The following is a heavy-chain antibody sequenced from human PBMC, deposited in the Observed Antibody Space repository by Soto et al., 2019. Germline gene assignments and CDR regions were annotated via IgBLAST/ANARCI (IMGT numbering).Heavy chain of an antibody. V-gene: IGHV1-69*02. J-gene: IGHJ6*03. CDR3: ARARWDDDGDYNTRTYYYYYYMAV. CDR2: IIPILGIT. CDR1: GGTFSSYT. D-gene: IGHD4-17*01. Sequence: QVQLVQSGAEVKKPGSSVKVSCKASGGTFSSYTISWVRQAPGQGLEWMGRIIPILGITNYAQKFQGRVTITADKSTSTAYRELSSLRSEDTAVYYCARARWDDDGDYNTRTYYYYYYMAVWGKGTTVTVSS.